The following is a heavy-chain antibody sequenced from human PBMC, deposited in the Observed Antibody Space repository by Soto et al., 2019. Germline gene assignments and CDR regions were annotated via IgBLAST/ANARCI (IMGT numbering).Heavy chain of an antibody. D-gene: IGHD5-18*01. CDR3: ASTEDTAMVTGVDY. CDR2: ISGSGGST. J-gene: IGHJ4*02. CDR1: GFTFSSYA. V-gene: IGHV3-23*01. Sequence: GGSLRLSCAASGFTFSSYAMSWVRQAPGKGLEWVSAISGSGGSTYYADSVKGRFTISRDNSKNTLYLQMNSLRAEDTAVYYCASTEDTAMVTGVDYWGQGTLVTVSS.